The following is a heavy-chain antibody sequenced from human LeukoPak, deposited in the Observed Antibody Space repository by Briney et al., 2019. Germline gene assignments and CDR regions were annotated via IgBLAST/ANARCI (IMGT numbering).Heavy chain of an antibody. D-gene: IGHD2-21*01. Sequence: GGSLRLSCAASGFTFSSYWMSWVRQAPGKGLEWVANIKQDGSEKYYVDSVKGRFTISRDNSKNTLYLQMNSLRAEDTAVYYCATEKGDSPDYWGQGTLVTVSS. CDR3: ATEKGDSPDY. J-gene: IGHJ4*02. V-gene: IGHV3-7*03. CDR1: GFTFSSYW. CDR2: IKQDGSEK.